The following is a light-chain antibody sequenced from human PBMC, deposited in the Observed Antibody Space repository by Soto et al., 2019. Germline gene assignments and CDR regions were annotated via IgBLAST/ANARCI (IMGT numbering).Light chain of an antibody. CDR3: QQYGSSPPWT. CDR2: GAS. J-gene: IGKJ1*01. CDR1: QSVSSSY. V-gene: IGKV3-20*01. Sequence: ERVLTQAPGVSSLSPGERATISCRASQSVSSSYLAWYQQKPGQAPRLLIYGASSRATGIPDRFSGSGSGTDFTLTISRLEPEDYAVYYCQQYGSSPPWTFGQGTEVHI.